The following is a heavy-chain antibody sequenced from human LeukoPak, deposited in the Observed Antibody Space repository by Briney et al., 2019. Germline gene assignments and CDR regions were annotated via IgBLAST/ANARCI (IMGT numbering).Heavy chain of an antibody. CDR2: INSDESST. CDR3: ARVKGELNFDY. CDR1: RFTFSSYW. D-gene: IGHD1-26*01. J-gene: IGHJ4*02. Sequence: GGSLRLSCAASRFTFSSYWMHWVRQAPGKGLVWVSRINSDESSTTYADSVKGRFTISRDNAKNTLYLQMNSLRAEDTAVYYCARVKGELNFDYWGQGTLVTVSS. V-gene: IGHV3-74*01.